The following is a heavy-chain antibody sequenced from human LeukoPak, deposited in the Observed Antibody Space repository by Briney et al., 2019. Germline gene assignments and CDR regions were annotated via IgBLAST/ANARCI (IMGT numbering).Heavy chain of an antibody. J-gene: IGHJ4*02. Sequence: SETLSLTCTVSGDSISSSSYYWGWIRQPPGKGLEWIGSIYYSGSTYYNPSLKSRVTISVDTSKNQFSLKLSSVTAADTAVYYCARRDYYGSGTWVYWGQGTLVTVSS. CDR2: IYYSGST. CDR1: GDSISSSSYY. V-gene: IGHV4-39*01. CDR3: ARRDYYGSGTWVY. D-gene: IGHD3-10*01.